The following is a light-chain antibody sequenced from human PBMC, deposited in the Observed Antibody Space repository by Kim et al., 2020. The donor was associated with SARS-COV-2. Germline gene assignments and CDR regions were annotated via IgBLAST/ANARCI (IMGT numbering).Light chain of an antibody. J-gene: IGLJ1*01. Sequence: SYELTQPPSVSVSPGQTASITCSGDKLGDKYACWYQQKPGQSPVLVIYQDSKRPSGIPERFSGSNSGNTATLTISGTQAMDEADYYCQAWDGPGVFGTGTKVTVL. V-gene: IGLV3-1*01. CDR2: QDS. CDR3: QAWDGPGV. CDR1: KLGDKY.